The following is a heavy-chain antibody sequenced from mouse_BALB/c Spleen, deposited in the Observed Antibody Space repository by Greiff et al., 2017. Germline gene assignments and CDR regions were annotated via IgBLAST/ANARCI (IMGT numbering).Heavy chain of an antibody. D-gene: IGHD2-14*01. Sequence: EVKLVESGGGLVKPGGSLKLSCAASGFAFSSYDMSWVRQTPEKRLEWVAYISSGGGSTYYPDTVKGRFTISRDNAKNTLYLQMSSLKSEDTAMYYCARHGMGYDSYWYFDVWGAGTTVTVSS. CDR1: GFAFSSYD. J-gene: IGHJ1*01. CDR2: ISSGGGST. V-gene: IGHV5-12-1*01. CDR3: ARHGMGYDSYWYFDV.